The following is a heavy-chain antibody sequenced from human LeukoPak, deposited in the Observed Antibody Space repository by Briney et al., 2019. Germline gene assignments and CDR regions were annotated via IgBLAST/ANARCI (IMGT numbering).Heavy chain of an antibody. CDR1: GFTFSNAW. CDR3: TTDLVAVTRRY. V-gene: IGHV3-15*01. J-gene: IGHJ4*02. D-gene: IGHD4-23*01. Sequence: GGSLRLSCAASGFTFSNAWMSWVRQAPGKGLEWVGRIKSKTDGGTTDYAAPVEGRFTISRDDSKNTLYLQMNSLKTEDTAVYYCTTDLVAVTRRYWGQGTLVTVSS. CDR2: IKSKTDGGTT.